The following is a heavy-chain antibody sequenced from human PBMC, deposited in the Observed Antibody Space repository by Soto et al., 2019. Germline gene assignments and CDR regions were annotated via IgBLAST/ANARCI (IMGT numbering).Heavy chain of an antibody. J-gene: IGHJ4*02. CDR3: AREGGDIVQMVYALPWY. Sequence: GASVKVSCKASGNTFTDYYMHWVRQAPGQGLEWMGWINPNSGATSYAQRFQGRVTMTRDTSISTAYMELSRLTSDDTAVYYCAREGGDIVQMVYALPWYWGQGTLVTVSS. CDR1: GNTFTDYY. CDR2: INPNSGAT. V-gene: IGHV1-2*02. D-gene: IGHD2-8*01.